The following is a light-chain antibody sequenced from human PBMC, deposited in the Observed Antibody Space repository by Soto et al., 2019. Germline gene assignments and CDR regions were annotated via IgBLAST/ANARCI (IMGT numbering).Light chain of an antibody. V-gene: IGKV3-15*01. J-gene: IGKJ1*01. CDR2: GAS. CDR1: QSVGSD. CDR3: HQYLDWTRT. Sequence: EIVMTQSPATLSVSPGARATLSCRASQSVGSDLVWYRQKPGQAPRLLIYGASNRATGVPDRFSGSGSGTVFTLAISILQSDDVEVYYCHQYLDWTRTFGQGTKVEIK.